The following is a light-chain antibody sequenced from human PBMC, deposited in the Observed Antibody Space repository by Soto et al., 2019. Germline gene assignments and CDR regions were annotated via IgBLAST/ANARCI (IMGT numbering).Light chain of an antibody. J-gene: IGLJ1*01. CDR2: DVD. V-gene: IGLV2-14*03. CDR3: SSYTSSSTRV. Sequence: QSVLTQPASVSGSPGQSITISCTGTSSDVGGYNYVSWYQQYPGKAPKVVIYDVDNRPSGVSHRFSGSKSGNTASLTISGLQAEDEADYYCSSYTSSSTRVFGTGINVTVL. CDR1: SSDVGGYNY.